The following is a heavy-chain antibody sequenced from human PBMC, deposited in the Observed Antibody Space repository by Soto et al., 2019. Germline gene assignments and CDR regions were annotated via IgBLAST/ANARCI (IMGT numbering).Heavy chain of an antibody. CDR1: GFTFSSYG. V-gene: IGHV3-30*18. CDR2: ISYDGSNK. J-gene: IGHJ2*01. CDR3: AKPSLRFAGRWYFDL. D-gene: IGHD3-16*01. Sequence: QVQLVESGGGVVQPGRSLRLSCAASGFTFSSYGMHWVRQAPGKGLEWVAVISYDGSNKYYADSVKGRFTISRDNSKNTLYLQMNSLRAEDTAVYYCAKPSLRFAGRWYFDLWGRGTLVTVSS.